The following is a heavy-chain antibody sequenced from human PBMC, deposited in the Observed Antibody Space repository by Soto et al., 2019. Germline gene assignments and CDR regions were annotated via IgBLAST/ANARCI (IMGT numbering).Heavy chain of an antibody. Sequence: SETVSLTCTVSGASISGFYWSWIRKSAGKGLEWIGRIYATGTTDYNPSLKGRVMMSVDTSKKQFSLKLRSVTAADTAVYYCVRDGTKTLRDWFDPWGQGISVTVS. J-gene: IGHJ5*02. D-gene: IGHD1-1*01. CDR2: IYATGTT. V-gene: IGHV4-4*07. CDR1: GASISGFY. CDR3: VRDGTKTLRDWFDP.